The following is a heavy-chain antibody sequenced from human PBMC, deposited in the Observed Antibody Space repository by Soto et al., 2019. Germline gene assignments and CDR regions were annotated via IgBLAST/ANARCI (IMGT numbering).Heavy chain of an antibody. Sequence: PGGSLRLSCAASGFTFSSYGMHWVRQAPGKGLEWVAVIWDDGSNKYYADSVKGRFTISRDNSKNTLYLQMNSLRAEDTAVYYFARDWDYDSSGYYPGYWGQGTLVTVSS. CDR3: ARDWDYDSSGYYPGY. CDR2: IWDDGSNK. D-gene: IGHD3-22*01. V-gene: IGHV3-33*01. CDR1: GFTFSSYG. J-gene: IGHJ4*02.